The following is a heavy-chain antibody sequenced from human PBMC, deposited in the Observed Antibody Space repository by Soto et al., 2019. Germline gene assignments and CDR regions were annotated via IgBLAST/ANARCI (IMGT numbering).Heavy chain of an antibody. J-gene: IGHJ3*01. V-gene: IGHV3-23*01. CDR3: AHPRGYGVFDAYDF. Sequence: HPGGSLRLSCAASGFTFTTYAMSWVRQAPGKGLEWVSAISGGGDGTFYADSVKGRFTISRDNSKNTLYLQMNGLRTEDTAVYYCAHPRGYGVFDAYDFWGQGTMVTVSS. CDR2: ISGGGDGT. D-gene: IGHD4-17*01. CDR1: GFTFTTYA.